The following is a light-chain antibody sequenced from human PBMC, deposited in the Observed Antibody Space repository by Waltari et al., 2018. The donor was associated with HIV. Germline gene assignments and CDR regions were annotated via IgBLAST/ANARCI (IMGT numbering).Light chain of an antibody. CDR3: QLHSSTIT. Sequence: IVLTPSPGTLSLSPGERASLSCRASQSVSSTYIAWYQQKPGQAPRHLIYGASTRTTDIPDRFSGSGSGTDFTLTINRLEPEDFGVYFCQLHSSTITFGQGTRLDIK. V-gene: IGKV3-20*01. CDR2: GAS. J-gene: IGKJ5*01. CDR1: QSVSSTY.